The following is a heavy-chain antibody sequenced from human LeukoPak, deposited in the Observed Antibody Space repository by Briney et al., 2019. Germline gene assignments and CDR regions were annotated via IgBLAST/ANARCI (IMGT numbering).Heavy chain of an antibody. Sequence: PSETLSLTCTVSGGSIRSSYYYWSWIRQPPGKGLEWIGYIYYSGSTNYNPSLKSRVTISVDTSKNQFSLKLSSVTAADTAVYYCARAKVGATPSRGYNWFDPWGQGTLVTVSS. D-gene: IGHD1-26*01. CDR2: IYYSGST. CDR1: GGSIRSSYYY. V-gene: IGHV4-61*01. CDR3: ARAKVGATPSRGYNWFDP. J-gene: IGHJ5*02.